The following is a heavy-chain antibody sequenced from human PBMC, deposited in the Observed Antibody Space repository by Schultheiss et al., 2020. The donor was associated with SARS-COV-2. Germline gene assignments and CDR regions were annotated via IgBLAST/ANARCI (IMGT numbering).Heavy chain of an antibody. CDR2: IYPGDSDT. CDR1: GYSFTSYW. CDR3: ARRSTSWFDAFDI. V-gene: IGHV5-51*01. Sequence: GGSLRLSCKCSGYSFTSYWIGWVRQMPGKGLEWMGIIYPGDSDTRYSPSFKGQVTISADKSIRTAYLQWSSLKASDTAMYYCARRSTSWFDAFDIWGQGTMVTVSS. D-gene: IGHD2-2*01. J-gene: IGHJ3*02.